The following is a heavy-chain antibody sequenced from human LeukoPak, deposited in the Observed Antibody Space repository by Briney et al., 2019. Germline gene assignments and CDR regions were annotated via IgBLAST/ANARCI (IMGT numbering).Heavy chain of an antibody. CDR1: GFIFSSYW. J-gene: IGHJ6*03. CDR2: IKHDGSEK. CDR3: AREGCSSTSCYDCYYYYMDV. Sequence: PGGSLRLSCAASGFIFSSYWMSWVRQAPGKGLEWAANIKHDGSEKYYVDSVKGRFTISRDNPKKSLYLQMNSLRAEDTAVYYCAREGCSSTSCYDCYYYYMDVWGKGTTVTVSS. D-gene: IGHD2-2*01. V-gene: IGHV3-7*01.